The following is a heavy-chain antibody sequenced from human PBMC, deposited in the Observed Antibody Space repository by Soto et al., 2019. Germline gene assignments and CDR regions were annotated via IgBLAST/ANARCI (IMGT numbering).Heavy chain of an antibody. V-gene: IGHV1-18*01. Sequence: QVQLVQSGAEVKKPGASVKVSCKASGYTFTSYGISWVRQAPGQGLEWMGWISTYNGNTNYAQKLQGRVTMTTDTSTITAYMELRSLRSDDTAVYYCARAVQYDILTGYYADYYYYGMDVWGQGTTVTVSS. CDR3: ARAVQYDILTGYYADYYYYGMDV. CDR2: ISTYNGNT. CDR1: GYTFTSYG. D-gene: IGHD3-9*01. J-gene: IGHJ6*02.